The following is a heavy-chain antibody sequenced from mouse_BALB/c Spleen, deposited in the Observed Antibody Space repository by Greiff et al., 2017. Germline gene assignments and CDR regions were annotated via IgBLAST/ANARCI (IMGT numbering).Heavy chain of an antibody. J-gene: IGHJ3*01. V-gene: IGHV2-9*02. CDR3: ARDYPIDDPAY. CDR2: IWAGGST. Sequence: VQVVESGPGLVAPSQSLSITCTVSGFSLTSYGVHWVRQPPGKGLEWLGVIWAGGSTNYNSALMSRLSISKDNSKSQVFLKMNSLQTDDTAMYYCARDYPIDDPAYWGQGTLVTVSA. D-gene: IGHD2-3*01. CDR1: GFSLTSYG.